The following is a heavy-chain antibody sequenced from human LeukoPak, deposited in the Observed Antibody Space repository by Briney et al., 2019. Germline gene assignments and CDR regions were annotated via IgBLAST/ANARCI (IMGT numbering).Heavy chain of an antibody. V-gene: IGHV4-39*07. CDR2: IFYNGGT. Sequence: SETLSLTCTVSGGSITSGTYYWGWIRQPPGKGLELIGSIFYNGGTYSNPSLKSRVTVSLDTSKNQFSLNLSSVTAADTAIYYCARGVYGGQQDWFDPWGREPWSPSPQ. D-gene: IGHD5-12*01. J-gene: IGHJ5*02. CDR1: GGSITSGTYY. CDR3: ARGVYGGQQDWFDP.